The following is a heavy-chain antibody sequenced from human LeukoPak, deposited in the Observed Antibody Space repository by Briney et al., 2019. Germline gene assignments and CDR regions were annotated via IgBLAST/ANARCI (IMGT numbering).Heavy chain of an antibody. CDR3: ARAAPYSSGWYSPPYYYYYGMDV. CDR2: INPNSGGT. D-gene: IGHD6-19*01. CDR1: GYTFTGYY. Sequence: GASVKVSCKASGYTFTGYYMHWVRQAPGQGLEWMGWINPNSGGTNYAQKFQGWVTMTRDTSISTAYMELSRLRSDDTAVYYCARAAPYSSGWYSPPYYYYYGMDVWGQGTTVTVSS. J-gene: IGHJ6*02. V-gene: IGHV1-2*04.